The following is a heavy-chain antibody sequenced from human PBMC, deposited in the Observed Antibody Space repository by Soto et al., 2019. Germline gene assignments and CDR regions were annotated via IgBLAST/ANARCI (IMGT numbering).Heavy chain of an antibody. V-gene: IGHV3-11*01. CDR3: AREQPLRFLPSWFDP. D-gene: IGHD3-3*01. CDR2: ISSSGSTI. J-gene: IGHJ5*02. Sequence: QVQLVESGGGLVKPGGSLRLSCAASGFTFSDYYMSWIRQAPGKGLEGVSYISSSGSTIYYADAVKGRFTISRDNAKNSLYLQMNSRRAEDTAVYYCAREQPLRFLPSWFDPWGQGTLVTVSS. CDR1: GFTFSDYY.